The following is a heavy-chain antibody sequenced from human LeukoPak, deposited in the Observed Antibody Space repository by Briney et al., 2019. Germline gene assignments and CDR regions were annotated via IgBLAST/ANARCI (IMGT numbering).Heavy chain of an antibody. CDR1: GGSISSTNYH. Sequence: PSETLSLTCTVSGGSISSTNYHWGWIRQPPGKGLEWIGSIYYSGSTYYNPSLKSRVTISVDTSKNQFSLKLSSVTAADTAVYYCARGWASSGYYYVSSRPYYFDYWGQGTLVTVSS. V-gene: IGHV4-39*07. CDR3: ARGWASSGYYYVSSRPYYFDY. CDR2: IYYSGST. D-gene: IGHD3-22*01. J-gene: IGHJ4*02.